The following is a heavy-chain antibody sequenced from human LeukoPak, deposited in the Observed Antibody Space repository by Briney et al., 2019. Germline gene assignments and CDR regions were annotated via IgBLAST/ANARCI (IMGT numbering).Heavy chain of an antibody. CDR2: ISGSGGST. CDR1: GFTFSSYA. V-gene: IGHV3-23*01. D-gene: IGHD1-7*01. CDR3: ARDQGVRNWNYYFDY. J-gene: IGHJ4*02. Sequence: GGSLRLSCAASGFTFSSYAMSWVRQAPGKGLEWVSAISGSGGSTYYADSVKGRFTISRDNSQNTLYLQMNSLRAEDTAVYYCARDQGVRNWNYYFDYWGQGTLVTVSS.